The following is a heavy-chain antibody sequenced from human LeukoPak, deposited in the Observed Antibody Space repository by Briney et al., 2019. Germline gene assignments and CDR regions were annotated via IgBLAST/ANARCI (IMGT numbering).Heavy chain of an antibody. V-gene: IGHV3-23*01. CDR1: GFTFSSYA. J-gene: IGHJ6*02. D-gene: IGHD6-13*01. Sequence: GGSLSLSCAASGFTFSSYAMSWVRPAPGMGLEWVSAISGSGGSTYYADSEKGRFTISRDNSKNTLYLQMNSLRAEDTAVYYCAKDRTAAVGTAYYYYGMDVWGQEATVTVSS. CDR2: ISGSGGST. CDR3: AKDRTAAVGTAYYYYGMDV.